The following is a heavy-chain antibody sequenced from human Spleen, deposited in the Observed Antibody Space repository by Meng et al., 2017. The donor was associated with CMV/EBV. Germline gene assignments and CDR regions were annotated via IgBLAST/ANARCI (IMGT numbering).Heavy chain of an antibody. J-gene: IGHJ6*02. CDR3: TRHTYGMDV. Sequence: GESLKISCAASGFTFSGYAMHWVRQASGKGLEWVARIRSKANSFATVYSASVKGRFTISRDDSKNTAYLQMNSLKTEDTAVYYCTRHTYGMDVWGQGTTVTVSS. CDR1: GFTFSGYA. V-gene: IGHV3-73*01. CDR2: IRSKANSFAT.